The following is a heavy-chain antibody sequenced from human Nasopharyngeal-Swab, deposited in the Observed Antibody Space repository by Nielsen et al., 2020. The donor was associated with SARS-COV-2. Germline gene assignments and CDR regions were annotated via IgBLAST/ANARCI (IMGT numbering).Heavy chain of an antibody. J-gene: IGHJ4*02. CDR3: ARDGSIVGAND. CDR2: INPSGGST. Sequence: WVRQAPGQGLEWMGIINPSGGSTSYAQKFQGRVTMTRDTSTSTVYMELSSLRSEDTAVYYCARDGSIVGANDWVQGTLVTVST. V-gene: IGHV1-46*01. D-gene: IGHD1-26*01.